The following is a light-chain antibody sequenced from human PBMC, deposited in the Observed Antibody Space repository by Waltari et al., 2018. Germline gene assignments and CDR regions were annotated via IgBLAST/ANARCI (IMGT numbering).Light chain of an antibody. CDR1: QTVLYTSNNKNY. V-gene: IGKV4-1*01. CDR3: QQYHTTPFT. CDR2: WAS. J-gene: IGKJ3*01. Sequence: DIVMTQYPDSLTVSLGERATINCKSSQTVLYTSNNKNYLAWYQQKPGQPPKLLIYWASTRESGVPDRFTGSGSGTDFTLSISSLQAEDVAVYFCQQYHTTPFTFGPGTKLDIK.